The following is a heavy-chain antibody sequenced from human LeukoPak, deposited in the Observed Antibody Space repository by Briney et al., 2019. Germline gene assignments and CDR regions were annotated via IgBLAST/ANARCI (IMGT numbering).Heavy chain of an antibody. CDR3: ARADPPDY. CDR2: IYHSGST. J-gene: IGHJ4*02. CDR1: GYSISSGYY. V-gene: IGHV4-38-2*02. Sequence: SETLSLTCTVSGYSISSGYYWGWIRQPPGKGLEWIGSIYHSGSTYYNPSLKSRVTISVDTSKNQFSLKLSSVTAADTAVYYCARADPPDYWGQGTLLTVSS.